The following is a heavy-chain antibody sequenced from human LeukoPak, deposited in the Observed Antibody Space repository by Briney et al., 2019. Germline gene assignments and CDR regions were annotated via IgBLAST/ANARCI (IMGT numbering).Heavy chain of an antibody. V-gene: IGHV3-33*01. J-gene: IGHJ4*02. Sequence: GRSLRLSCAASGFTFSGYGMHWVRQAPGKGLEWVAVIWYDGSNKYYADSVKGRFTISRDNSKNTLYLQMNSLRAEDTAVYYRAREGGFGELTLDYWGQGTLVTVSS. D-gene: IGHD3-10*01. CDR1: GFTFSGYG. CDR3: AREGGFGELTLDY. CDR2: IWYDGSNK.